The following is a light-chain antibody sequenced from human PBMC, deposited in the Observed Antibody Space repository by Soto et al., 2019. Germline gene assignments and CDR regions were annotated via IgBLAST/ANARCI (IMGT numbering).Light chain of an antibody. CDR2: EAS. CDR3: QQRSNWLT. J-gene: IGKJ5*01. Sequence: EIVFTPSPTTLSXXXXEXCXXXXRASQSGSSYLAWYQQKPGQAPRLLIYEASNRATGIPARFSGSGSGTDFTLTSSSLEPEYFAVYYCQQRSNWLTFGQGTRLEI. CDR1: QSGSSY. V-gene: IGKV3-11*01.